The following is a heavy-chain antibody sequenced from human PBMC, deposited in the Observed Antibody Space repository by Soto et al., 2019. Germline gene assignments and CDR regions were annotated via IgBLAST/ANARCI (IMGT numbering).Heavy chain of an antibody. CDR1: GFTFSSYG. CDR3: AKSITILSYYYYGMDV. D-gene: IGHD3-3*01. V-gene: IGHV3-30*18. CDR2: ISYDGSNK. Sequence: QTGGSLRLSCAASGFTFSSYGMHWVRQAPGKGLEWAAVISYDGSNKYYADSVKGRFTISRDNSKNTLYLQMNSLRAEDTAVYYCAKSITILSYYYYGMDVWGQGTTVTVSS. J-gene: IGHJ6*02.